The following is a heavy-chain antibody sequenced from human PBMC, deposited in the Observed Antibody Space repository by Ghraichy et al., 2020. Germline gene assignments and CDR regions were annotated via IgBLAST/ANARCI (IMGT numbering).Heavy chain of an antibody. CDR1: GITFSSFW. Sequence: GGSLRLSCAASGITFSSFWMSWVRQAPGKGLEWVANIKQDGSEKYYVDSVKGRFTISRDNAKNSLYLQMNSLRAEDTAVYYCARVSSSYYYYYYGMDVWGQGTTVTVSS. J-gene: IGHJ6*02. CDR2: IKQDGSEK. V-gene: IGHV3-7*01. D-gene: IGHD6-13*01. CDR3: ARVSSSYYYYYYGMDV.